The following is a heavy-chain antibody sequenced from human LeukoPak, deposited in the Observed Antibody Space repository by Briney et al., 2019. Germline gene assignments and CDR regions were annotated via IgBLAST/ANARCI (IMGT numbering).Heavy chain of an antibody. CDR1: GGSFSGYC. J-gene: IGHJ4*02. CDR2: INHGGST. D-gene: IGHD3-10*01. V-gene: IGHV4-34*01. Sequence: SETLSLTCAVCGGSFSGYCWSWIRQPPGKGLEWIGEINHGGSTNYNPSLKSRVTISIDTSKNQFSLKLSSVTAADTAVYYCARMPSITRGYFDYWSQGTLVTVSS. CDR3: ARMPSITRGYFDY.